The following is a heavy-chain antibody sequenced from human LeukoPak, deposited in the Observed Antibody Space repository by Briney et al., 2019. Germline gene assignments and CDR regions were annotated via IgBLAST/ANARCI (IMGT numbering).Heavy chain of an antibody. CDR3: ARDPDYGDFRDAFDI. CDR1: GYTFTSYG. CDR2: ISAYNGNT. J-gene: IGHJ3*02. V-gene: IGHV1-18*03. Sequence: GASVKVSCKASGYTFTSYGISWVRQAPGQGLEWMGWISAYNGNTNYAQKPQGRVTMTTDTSTSTAYMELSSLRSDDMAVYYCARDPDYGDFRDAFDIWGQGTMVTVSS. D-gene: IGHD4-17*01.